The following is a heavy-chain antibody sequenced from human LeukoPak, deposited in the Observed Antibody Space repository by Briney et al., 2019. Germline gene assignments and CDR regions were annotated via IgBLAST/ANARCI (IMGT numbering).Heavy chain of an antibody. D-gene: IGHD3-22*01. CDR3: ASGSVVITADAFDI. CDR2: ISAYNGNT. V-gene: IGHV1-18*01. Sequence: GASVKVSCKASGYTFTSYSISWVRQAPGQGLEWMGWISAYNGNTNYAQKLQGRVTMTTDTSTSTAYMELRSLRSDDTAVYYCASGSVVITADAFDIWVQGTMVAVSS. CDR1: GYTFTSYS. J-gene: IGHJ3*02.